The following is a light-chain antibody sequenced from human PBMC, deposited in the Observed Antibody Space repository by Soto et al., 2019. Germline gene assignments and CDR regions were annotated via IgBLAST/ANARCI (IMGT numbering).Light chain of an antibody. CDR2: EVS. Sequence: QSVLTQPPSASGSPGQSATISCTGTSIDVGGYNYVSWYQQHPGKAPKLMIYEVSKRPSGVPDRFSGSKSGNTASLTVSGLQAEDEADYYCSSYAGSNYVFGTGTKVTVL. J-gene: IGLJ1*01. CDR3: SSYAGSNYV. CDR1: SIDVGGYNY. V-gene: IGLV2-8*01.